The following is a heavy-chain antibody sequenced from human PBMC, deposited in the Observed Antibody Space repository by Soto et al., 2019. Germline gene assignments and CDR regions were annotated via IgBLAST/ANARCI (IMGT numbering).Heavy chain of an antibody. Sequence: PADTLSLTCAVYGGSFSGYYWSWIRQPPGKGLEWIGEINHSGSTNYNPSIKSRVTISVDTSKNQFSLKLSSVTAADTAVYYCAVSRAYDFWSGYEKNDAFDIWGQGTMVTVSS. CDR2: INHSGST. CDR3: AVSRAYDFWSGYEKNDAFDI. CDR1: GGSFSGYY. V-gene: IGHV4-34*01. D-gene: IGHD3-3*01. J-gene: IGHJ3*02.